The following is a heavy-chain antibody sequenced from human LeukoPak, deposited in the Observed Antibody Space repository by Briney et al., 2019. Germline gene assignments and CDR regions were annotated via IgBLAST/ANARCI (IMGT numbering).Heavy chain of an antibody. CDR2: ISWDSGSI. D-gene: IGHD3-3*01. Sequence: PGRSLRLSCAASGFTFDDYAMHWVRRVPGKGLEWVSRISWDSGSIGYADSVKGRFIISRDNAKNSLYLQMNSLRPEDTALYYCAKDTRSALYGMDVWGQGTTVTVSS. V-gene: IGHV3-9*01. CDR3: AKDTRSALYGMDV. J-gene: IGHJ6*02. CDR1: GFTFDDYA.